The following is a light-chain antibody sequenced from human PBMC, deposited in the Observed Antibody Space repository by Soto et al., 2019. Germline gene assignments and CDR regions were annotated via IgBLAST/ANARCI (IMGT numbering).Light chain of an antibody. V-gene: IGKV1-27*01. J-gene: IGKJ4*01. CDR3: QKYNSAPLT. CDR2: GAS. CDR1: QGISNS. Sequence: DIQMTQSPSSLSASVGDRVTITCRASQGISNSLAWYQQKRGKVPKLLIYGASTLQSGVPSRFSGSGSGTDVTHTISSLQPEDVATYCWQKYNSAPLTFGGGTKVEIK.